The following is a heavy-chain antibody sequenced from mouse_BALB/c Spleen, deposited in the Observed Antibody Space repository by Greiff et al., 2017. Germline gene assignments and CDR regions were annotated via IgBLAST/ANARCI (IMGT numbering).Heavy chain of an antibody. D-gene: IGHD1-1*01. CDR2: ISSGGSYT. V-gene: IGHV5-6*02. CDR1: GFTFSSYG. J-gene: IGHJ4*01. Sequence: EVMLVESGGDLVKPGGSLKLSCAASGFTFSSYGMPWVRQTPDKRLEWVATISSGGSYTYYPDSVKGRFTISRDNAKNTLYLQMSSLKSEDTAMYYYARRSTTDGYAMDYWGQGTSVTVSS. CDR3: ARRSTTDGYAMDY.